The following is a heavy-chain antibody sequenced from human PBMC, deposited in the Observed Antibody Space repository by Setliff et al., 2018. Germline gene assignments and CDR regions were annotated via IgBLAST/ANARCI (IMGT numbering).Heavy chain of an antibody. CDR2: ISPYNGDT. CDR3: ARSPPNRGVGQGHHMDV. J-gene: IGHJ6*03. D-gene: IGHD1-26*01. V-gene: IGHV1-18*01. CDR1: GYIFNAFG. Sequence: ASVKVSCKASGYIFNAFGISWVRRAPGQGLEWIGWISPYNGDTKYAQKLQDRVTMTIDTSTSTAYVEVRSLRSDDTALYYCARSPPNRGVGQGHHMDVWGKGTSVTVSS.